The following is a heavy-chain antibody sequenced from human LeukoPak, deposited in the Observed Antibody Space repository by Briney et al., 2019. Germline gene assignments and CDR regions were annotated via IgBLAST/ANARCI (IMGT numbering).Heavy chain of an antibody. V-gene: IGHV3-49*04. Sequence: GQSLRLSCTTSGFAFDDFAMSWVRQPAGKGLGWVGFIRRRAYGGAAEYAASVKGRFIISRDDSKGIAYLQMNSLKTEDTAVYYCSRNDLVDFDYWGQGSRVIVSP. CDR3: SRNDLVDFDY. CDR2: IRRRAYGGAA. J-gene: IGHJ4*02. D-gene: IGHD1-1*01. CDR1: GFAFDDFA.